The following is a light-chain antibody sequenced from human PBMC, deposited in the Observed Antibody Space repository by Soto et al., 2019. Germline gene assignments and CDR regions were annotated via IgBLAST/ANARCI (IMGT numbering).Light chain of an antibody. Sequence: QSALTQPPSASGSPGQSVTISCTGSGSDVGGHNHVSSYQQHPGEVPKLIIYEVSERPSGVPDRFSGSKSGNTASLTVSGLHADDEADYYCCSYVAGDSWVFGGGTKLTVL. CDR2: EVS. V-gene: IGLV2-8*01. CDR3: CSYVAGDSWV. CDR1: GSDVGGHNH. J-gene: IGLJ3*02.